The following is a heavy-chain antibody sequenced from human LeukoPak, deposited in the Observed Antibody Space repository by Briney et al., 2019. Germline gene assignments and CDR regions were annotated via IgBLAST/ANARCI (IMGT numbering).Heavy chain of an antibody. CDR3: AHSPGIAAAATDAFDI. J-gene: IGHJ3*02. Sequence: SGPTLVQPTQTLTLTCTFSGFSLSTSGVGVGWIRQPPGKALEWLALIYWNDDKRYSPSLKSRLTITKDTSKNQVVLTMTNMDPVDTATYYCAHSPGIAAAATDAFDIWGQGTMVTVSS. V-gene: IGHV2-5*01. CDR1: GFSLSTSGVG. D-gene: IGHD6-13*01. CDR2: IYWNDDK.